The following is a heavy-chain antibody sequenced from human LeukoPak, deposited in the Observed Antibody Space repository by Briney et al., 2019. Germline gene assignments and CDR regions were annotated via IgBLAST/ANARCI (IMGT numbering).Heavy chain of an antibody. CDR1: GFTFSSYA. V-gene: IGHV3-23*01. J-gene: IGHJ4*02. CDR2: ISGSGAST. CDR3: AKDLLRNTMVRVFQSLFDY. D-gene: IGHD3-10*01. Sequence: AGYLSLSCAASGFTFSSYAMSWVRQAPGKGLEWVSAISGSGASTYYADSVKSRFTISRDNSKNTLYLQMNSLRAEDKAVYYCAKDLLRNTMVRVFQSLFDYWGQGTLVTVSS.